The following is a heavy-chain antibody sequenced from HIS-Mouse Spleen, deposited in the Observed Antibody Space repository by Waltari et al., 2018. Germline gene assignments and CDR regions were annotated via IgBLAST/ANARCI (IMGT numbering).Heavy chain of an antibody. CDR2: IYYSVST. V-gene: IGHV4-39*07. CDR3: AREIPYSSSWYDWYFDL. Sequence: QLQLQESGPGLVKPSETLSLTCTVSGGSIRRSSYYWGRIRQPPGKGLEWIGSIYYSVSTYYNPSLKSRVTISVDTPKNQFSLKLSSVTAADTAVYYCAREIPYSSSWYDWYFDLWGRGTLVTVSS. CDR1: GGSIRRSSYY. D-gene: IGHD6-13*01. J-gene: IGHJ2*01.